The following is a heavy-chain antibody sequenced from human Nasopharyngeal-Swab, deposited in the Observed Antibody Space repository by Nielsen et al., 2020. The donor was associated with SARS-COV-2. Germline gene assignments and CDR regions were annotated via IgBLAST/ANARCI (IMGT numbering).Heavy chain of an antibody. J-gene: IGHJ5*02. V-gene: IGHV4-39*01. CDR2: IYYSGST. CDR3: ARHCDDTIFGVVIIHGWFDP. CDR1: GGSISRSSYY. D-gene: IGHD3-3*01. Sequence: SQTLSLTCAVSGGSISRSSYYWGWLRQPPGKGLEWIGSIYYSGSTYYNPSLKSRVTISVDTSKNQFSLKLSSVTAADTAVYFCARHCDDTIFGVVIIHGWFDPWGQGTLVTVSS.